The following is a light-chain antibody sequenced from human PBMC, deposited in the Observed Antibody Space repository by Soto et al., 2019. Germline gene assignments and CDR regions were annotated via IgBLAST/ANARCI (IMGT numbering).Light chain of an antibody. V-gene: IGLV2-14*01. CDR2: EVS. J-gene: IGLJ1*01. CDR3: LSYTSSTAYV. CDR1: SSDVGGYKY. Sequence: QSVLTQPASVSGSPGQSITISCTGTSSDVGGYKYVSWYQLHPGKAPKLMIYEVSNRPSGISNRFSASKSGNTASLTSSRLQAEDEADYYCLSYTSSTAYVFGTGTKLTVL.